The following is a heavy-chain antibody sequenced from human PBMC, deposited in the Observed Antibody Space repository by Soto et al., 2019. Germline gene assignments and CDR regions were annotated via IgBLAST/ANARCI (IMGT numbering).Heavy chain of an antibody. D-gene: IGHD3-9*01. Sequence: SGPTLVNPTQTLTLTCTVSGFSLSTSGVGVGRIRQPPGKALEWLALIYWDDDKEYSPSLKNRLTISKDSSKNQVVITMTNMVPLDKCTYYCARKGPEDWPLDYWGQGTLVTVSS. J-gene: IGHJ4*02. CDR1: GFSLSTSGVG. V-gene: IGHV2-5*02. CDR2: IYWDDDK. CDR3: ARKGPEDWPLDY.